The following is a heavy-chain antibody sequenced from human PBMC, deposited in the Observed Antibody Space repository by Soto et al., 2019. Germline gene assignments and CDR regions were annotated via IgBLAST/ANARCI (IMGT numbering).Heavy chain of an antibody. J-gene: IGHJ4*02. Sequence: SETLSLTCTVSGGFISGSDYYWGWIRQPPGKGLEWIGNIYYSGASYSYPSLKSRVTMSVDTSKNQFSLKLSSVTAADTAVYYCARGYGRNFDYWGQGTLVTVSS. CDR3: ARGYGRNFDY. CDR2: IYYSGAS. V-gene: IGHV4-39*01. CDR1: GGFISGSDYY. D-gene: IGHD5-18*01.